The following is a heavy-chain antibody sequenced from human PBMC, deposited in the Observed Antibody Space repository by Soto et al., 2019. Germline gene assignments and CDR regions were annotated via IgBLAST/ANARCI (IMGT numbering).Heavy chain of an antibody. J-gene: IGHJ4*02. D-gene: IGHD2-15*01. CDR1: GGSISSSSYY. Sequence: SETLSLTCTVSGGSISSSSYYWGWIRQPPGKGLEWIGSIYYSGSTYYNPSLNSRVTISVDTSKNQFSLKLSSVTAADTAVYYCARHGGYCSGGSCYFTYWGQGTLVTVSS. CDR2: IYYSGST. V-gene: IGHV4-39*01. CDR3: ARHGGYCSGGSCYFTY.